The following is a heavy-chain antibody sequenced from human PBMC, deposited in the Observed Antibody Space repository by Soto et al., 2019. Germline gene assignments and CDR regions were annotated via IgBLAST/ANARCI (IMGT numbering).Heavy chain of an antibody. D-gene: IGHD5-18*01. CDR2: IWYDGSNK. Sequence: QVQLVESGGGVVQPGRSLRLSCAASGFTFSSYGMHWVRQAPGKGLEWVAVIWYDGSNKYYADSVKGRFTISRDNSKNTLYLQMNSLRDEDTAVYYCARDGGGYSYGVDFDYWGQGTLVTVSS. V-gene: IGHV3-33*01. CDR3: ARDGGGYSYGVDFDY. CDR1: GFTFSSYG. J-gene: IGHJ4*02.